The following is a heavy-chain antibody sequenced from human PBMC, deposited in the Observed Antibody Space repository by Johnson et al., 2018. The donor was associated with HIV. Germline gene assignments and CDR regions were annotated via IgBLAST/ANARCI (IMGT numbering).Heavy chain of an antibody. J-gene: IGHJ3*02. V-gene: IGHV3-30*02. CDR3: ANGGGYQLRESDAFDI. Sequence: QVQLVESGGGLVQPGGSLRLSCAASGFTISPYGMHWVRQAPGKGLEWVAFIWYDRSKEYYADSVKGRFTISRDNSKNTLYLQMNSLRPEDTAVYYCANGGGYQLRESDAFDIWGQGTMVTVSS. D-gene: IGHD4-17*01. CDR2: IWYDRSKE. CDR1: GFTISPYG.